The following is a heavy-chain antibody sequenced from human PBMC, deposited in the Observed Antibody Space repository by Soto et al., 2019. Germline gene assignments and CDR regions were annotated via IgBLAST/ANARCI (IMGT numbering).Heavy chain of an antibody. CDR2: INPSGGST. CDR1: GYTFPSYY. Sequence: ASVKVSCKASGYTFPSYYMHWVRQAPGQGLEWMGIINPSGGSTSYAQKFQGRVTMTRDTSTSTVYMELSSLRSEDTAVYYCARDPPPYGGNPTETFDYWGQGTLVTVS. V-gene: IGHV1-46*03. J-gene: IGHJ4*02. CDR3: ARDPPPYGGNPTETFDY. D-gene: IGHD4-17*01.